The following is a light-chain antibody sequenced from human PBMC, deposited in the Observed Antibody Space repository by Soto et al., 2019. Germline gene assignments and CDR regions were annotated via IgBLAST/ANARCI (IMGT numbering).Light chain of an antibody. V-gene: IGKV3-20*01. CDR2: QAI. CDR3: QPYGTSPWT. CDR1: ETVNINN. Sequence: EIVLTQSPGTLYSSPGEKATLSCRAPETVNINNVDWYQHRLGQPPRRLVYQAIVRAAGIPDRFSGSGSGTDFTLTISRLEPEDFAVYHCQPYGTSPWTFGQGTKVEIK. J-gene: IGKJ1*01.